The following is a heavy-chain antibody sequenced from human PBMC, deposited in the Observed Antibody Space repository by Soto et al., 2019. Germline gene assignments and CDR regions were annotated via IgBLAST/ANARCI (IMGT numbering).Heavy chain of an antibody. CDR1: VFTFSRYA. J-gene: IGHJ6*02. Sequence: GGSLRLSCAASVFTFSRYAMTWVRQAPGKGLEWVSAISGSGGSEFYADSVKGRFTISRDNSKNTLYLQMKSLRAEDTALYYCAKGDTTMITDYYAMDVWGQGTTVTVSS. D-gene: IGHD5-18*01. CDR2: ISGSGGSE. V-gene: IGHV3-23*01. CDR3: AKGDTTMITDYYAMDV.